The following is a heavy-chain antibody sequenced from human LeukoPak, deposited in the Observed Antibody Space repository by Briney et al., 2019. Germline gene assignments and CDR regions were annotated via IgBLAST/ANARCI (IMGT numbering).Heavy chain of an antibody. CDR1: GFTFTTSR. D-gene: IGHD6-19*01. J-gene: IGHJ4*02. CDR2: INSDGSSI. Sequence: PGGSLRLSCAASGFTFTTSRIHWVRQTPGKGLEWVSRINSDGSSITYGDFVKGRFTISRDNVKNTVFLQMESLRAEDTAVYYCARDDSSGWYYFDYWGQGTLVTVSS. CDR3: ARDDSSGWYYFDY. V-gene: IGHV3-74*03.